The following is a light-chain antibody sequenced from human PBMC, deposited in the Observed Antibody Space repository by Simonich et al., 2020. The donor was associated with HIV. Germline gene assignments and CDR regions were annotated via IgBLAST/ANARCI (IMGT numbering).Light chain of an antibody. V-gene: IGKV1-5*01. CDR1: QSISSW. J-gene: IGKJ1*01. CDR2: DAS. Sequence: DIQMTQSPSTLSASVGDRVTITCRASQSISSWLAWYQRKPGKAPKLLVYDASRLESGVPSRFSGSGSGTDYTLTISSLQPEDFATYYCQQYYHTPPWTFGQGTKVEIK. CDR3: QQYYHTPPWT.